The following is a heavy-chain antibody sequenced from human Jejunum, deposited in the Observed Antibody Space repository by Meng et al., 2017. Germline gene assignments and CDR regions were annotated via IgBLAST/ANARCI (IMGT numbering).Heavy chain of an antibody. CDR3: VKALGYTYGYYF. V-gene: IGHV3-11*01. CDR1: GFTLSDSY. Sequence: QGKLVESGGGLVKPGGSLGLSCAASGFTLSDSYMSWIRQAPGKGLEWVSYISSSGTTIYYADSVKGRFTISRDNAKNSLYLQMTSLRAEDTAIYYCVKALGYTYGYYFWGQGTLVTVSS. CDR2: ISSSGTTI. D-gene: IGHD5-18*01. J-gene: IGHJ4*02.